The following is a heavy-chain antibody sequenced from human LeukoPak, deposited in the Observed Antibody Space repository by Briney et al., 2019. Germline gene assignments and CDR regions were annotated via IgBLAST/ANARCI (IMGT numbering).Heavy chain of an antibody. CDR3: ARSPHNSAWYEKWFDP. Sequence: PSETLSLTCTVSGASISNYYWSWIRQSPGKGLEWIADISASGGTNYNPSLESRVTVSIDSSKNQFSLKLSSVTAADTAVFYCARSPHNSAWYEKWFDPWGQGTLVTVSS. V-gene: IGHV4-4*08. J-gene: IGHJ5*02. CDR1: GASISNYY. D-gene: IGHD6-19*01. CDR2: ISASGGT.